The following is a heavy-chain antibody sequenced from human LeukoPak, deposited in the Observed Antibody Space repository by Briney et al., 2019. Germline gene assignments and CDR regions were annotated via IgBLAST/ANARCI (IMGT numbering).Heavy chain of an antibody. CDR3: ARAVSGRFDY. D-gene: IGHD6-19*01. CDR2: IYYSGST. V-gene: IGHV4-59*08. CDR1: GGSISSYH. Sequence: SETLSLTCTVSGGSISSYHWGWIRQPPGKGLEWTGYIYYSGSTNYNPSLNSRVTISVDTSKNQFSLRLSSVTAADTAIYYCARAVSGRFDYWGQGTLVTVSS. J-gene: IGHJ4*02.